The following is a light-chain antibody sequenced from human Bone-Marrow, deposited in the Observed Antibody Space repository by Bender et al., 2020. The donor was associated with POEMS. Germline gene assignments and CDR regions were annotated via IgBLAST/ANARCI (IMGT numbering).Light chain of an antibody. V-gene: IGLV2-23*02. CDR3: CLYEGSSTLV. Sequence: QSALTQPASVSGSPGQSITISCTGASSDVGAYNLVSWYQQHPGKAPKLMIYEVTERPSGVPARFSGSKSGNTASLTVSGLQAEDEADYYCCLYEGSSTLVFGGGTKLTVL. J-gene: IGLJ2*01. CDR1: SSDVGAYNL. CDR2: EVT.